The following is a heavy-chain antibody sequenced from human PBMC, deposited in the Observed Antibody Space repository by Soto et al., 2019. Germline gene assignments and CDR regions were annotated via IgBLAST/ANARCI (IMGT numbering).Heavy chain of an antibody. D-gene: IGHD3-22*01. CDR2: VSVSGGTT. CDR1: GFMFNNYA. CDR3: AKGLYYYDSSGYRLFDY. V-gene: IGHV3-23*01. Sequence: GGSLRLSCAASGFMFNNYAMSWVRQAPGKGLEWVSTVSVSGGTTCYADSLKGRFTISRDNSKKTVYLQMNRLRADDTAIYYCAKGLYYYDSSGYRLFDYWGLGTLVTVSS. J-gene: IGHJ4*02.